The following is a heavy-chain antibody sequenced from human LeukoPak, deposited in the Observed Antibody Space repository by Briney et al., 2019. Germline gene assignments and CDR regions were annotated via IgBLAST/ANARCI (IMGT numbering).Heavy chain of an antibody. D-gene: IGHD3-3*01. V-gene: IGHV3-30*01. J-gene: IGHJ4*02. CDR1: GFTFSSYA. Sequence: GGSLRLSCAASGFTFSSYAIHWVRQAPGKGLEWVAVISSDGSTKYYADSVKGRFTISRDNSKNTLYLQMNSLRAEDTAVYYCARVSVFGVVIPPDFWGQGTLVTVSS. CDR2: ISSDGSTK. CDR3: ARVSVFGVVIPPDF.